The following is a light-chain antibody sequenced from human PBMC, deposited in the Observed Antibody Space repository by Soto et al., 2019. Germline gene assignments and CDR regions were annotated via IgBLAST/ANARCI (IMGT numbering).Light chain of an antibody. V-gene: IGKV3-15*01. CDR2: AAS. CDR1: QSLGSD. J-gene: IGKJ1*01. Sequence: EIELTQSPGTLCLSLGDTATLSCRASQSLGSDLAWYQQKPGQAPRLLIFAASARPTGIPARISGSGSGTEFTLTISSLRSEDFAVYFCQQYYNWPRTFGQGTKVDIK. CDR3: QQYYNWPRT.